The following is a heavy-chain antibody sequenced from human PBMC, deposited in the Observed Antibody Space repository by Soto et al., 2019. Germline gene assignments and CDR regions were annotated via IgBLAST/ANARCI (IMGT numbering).Heavy chain of an antibody. Sequence: EVRLVESGGGLVKPGGSLRLSCVASGVTFSSHTMNWVRQAPGKGLEWVSSISSSGSNIYHADSVKGRFTISRDNAKDSLYLLMNTMRAEDTAVYFCATTRRGGYGMDVWGQGTTVTVSS. J-gene: IGHJ6*02. CDR3: ATTRRGGYGMDV. D-gene: IGHD1-1*01. CDR1: GVTFSSHT. V-gene: IGHV3-21*01. CDR2: ISSSGSNI.